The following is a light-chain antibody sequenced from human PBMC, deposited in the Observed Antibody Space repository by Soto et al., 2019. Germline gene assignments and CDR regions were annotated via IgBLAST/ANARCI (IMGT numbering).Light chain of an antibody. CDR3: ATWDGSLPGEV. V-gene: IGLV1-51*01. CDR2: DNN. CDR1: TSNIGNNY. Sequence: QSVLTQSPSVSAAPGQKVTISCSGSTSNIGNNYVSWYQQLPGAAPRLLIYDNNKRPSGIPDRFSGSKSGTSGTLDITGLHAGDEAYYYCATWDGSLPGEVFGGGTKLTVL. J-gene: IGLJ2*01.